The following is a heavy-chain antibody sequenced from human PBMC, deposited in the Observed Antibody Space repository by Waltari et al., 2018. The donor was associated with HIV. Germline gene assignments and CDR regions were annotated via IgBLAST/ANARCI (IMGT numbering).Heavy chain of an antibody. Sequence: QVQLVQSGAEVKKPGASVKVSCKASGYTFTSYAMHWVRGAPGQRLEWMGGSNAGTGNTKYSQKSTGRVTITRDTSASTAYMELSSLRSEDTAVYYCARDYLPHTVPVRWYNWFDPWGQGTLVTVSS. V-gene: IGHV1-3*01. J-gene: IGHJ5*02. CDR1: GYTFTSYA. D-gene: IGHD3-10*01. CDR2: SNAGTGNT. CDR3: ARDYLPHTVPVRWYNWFDP.